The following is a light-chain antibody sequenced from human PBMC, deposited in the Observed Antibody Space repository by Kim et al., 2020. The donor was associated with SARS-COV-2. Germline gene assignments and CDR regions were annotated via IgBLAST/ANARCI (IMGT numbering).Light chain of an antibody. J-gene: IGKJ2*01. CDR3: HQYYNTPFT. CDR2: GAS. V-gene: IGKV1-16*01. Sequence: SASVGDRVTITCRASQDISNLLAWSQHKPGQAPKSLIYGASNLQDGVPSRFSASGSGTDFTLTISSLQAEDVAVYYCHQYYNTPFTFGHGTKLEI. CDR1: QDISNL.